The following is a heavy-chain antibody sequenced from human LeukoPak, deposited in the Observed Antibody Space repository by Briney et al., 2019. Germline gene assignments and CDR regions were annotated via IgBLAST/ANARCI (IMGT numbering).Heavy chain of an antibody. D-gene: IGHD6-19*01. CDR1: GFTFSSYA. CDR2: ISGSGGST. J-gene: IGHJ4*02. V-gene: IGHV3-23*01. Sequence: GGSLRLSCAASGFTFSSYAMSWVRQAPGKGLEWVSAISGSGGSTYYADSVKGRFTISRDNSKNTLYLQMNSLRAEDTAVYYCARAGTRRYSSGWSDYWGQGTLVTVSS. CDR3: ARAGTRRYSSGWSDY.